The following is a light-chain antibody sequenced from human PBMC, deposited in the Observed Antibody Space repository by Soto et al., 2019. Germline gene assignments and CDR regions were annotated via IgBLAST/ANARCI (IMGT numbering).Light chain of an antibody. V-gene: IGKV1-33*01. Sequence: DIQLTQAPSSLSASVGDRVTIACQAHQDIKKYLNWYQHKPCKAPKLLIYDASYVEAGVTSRFSGSGSGTDFILTISYRQPEDSATYYCQQYDNLPYTFGQGTKLEIK. CDR3: QQYDNLPYT. J-gene: IGKJ2*01. CDR1: QDIKKY. CDR2: DAS.